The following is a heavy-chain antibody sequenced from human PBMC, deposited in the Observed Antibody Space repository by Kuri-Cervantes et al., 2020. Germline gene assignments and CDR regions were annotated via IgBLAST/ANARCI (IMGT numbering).Heavy chain of an antibody. D-gene: IGHD5-24*01. V-gene: IGHV4-39*07. J-gene: IGHJ4*02. CDR3: ARGYQEMATLYYFDY. Sequence: SETLSLTCTVSGGSISSSSYYWGWIRQPPGKGLEWIGSIYYSGSTNYNPSLKSRVTISVDTSKNQFSLKLSSVTAADTAVYYCARGYQEMATLYYFDYWGQGTLVTVSS. CDR1: GGSISSSSYY. CDR2: IYYSGST.